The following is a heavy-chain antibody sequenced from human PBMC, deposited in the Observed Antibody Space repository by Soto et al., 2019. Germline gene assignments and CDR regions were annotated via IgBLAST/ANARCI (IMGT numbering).Heavy chain of an antibody. CDR3: ARLGIAAAGTGAEYYYYGMDV. Sequence: SETLSLTCTVSGGSISSSSYYWGWIRQPPGKWLEWIGSIYYSGSTYYNPSLKSRVTISVDTSKNQFSLKLSSVTAADTAVYYCARLGIAAAGTGAEYYYYGMDVWGQGTTVTVYS. D-gene: IGHD6-13*01. J-gene: IGHJ6*02. CDR2: IYYSGST. CDR1: GGSISSSSYY. V-gene: IGHV4-39*01.